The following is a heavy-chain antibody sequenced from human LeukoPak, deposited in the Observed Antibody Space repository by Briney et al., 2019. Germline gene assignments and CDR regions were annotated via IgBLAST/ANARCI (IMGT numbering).Heavy chain of an antibody. J-gene: IGHJ5*02. CDR3: ARDGLYYTNPNNWFDP. CDR1: GYPFTSYY. V-gene: IGHV1-18*01. CDR2: IIAYNGDT. Sequence: ASVKVSCKASGYPFTSYYINWVRQAPGQGLEWMGCIIAYNGDTNYAQNLQGRVTMTTDTSTDTAYMELRSLRSDDTAVYYCARDGLYYTNPNNWFDPWGQGTLVTVSS. D-gene: IGHD2-2*02.